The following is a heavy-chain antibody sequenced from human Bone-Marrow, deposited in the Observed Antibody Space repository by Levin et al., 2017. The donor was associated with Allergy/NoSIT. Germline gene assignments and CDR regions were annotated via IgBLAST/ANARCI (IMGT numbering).Heavy chain of an antibody. CDR1: GFTFSSYA. V-gene: IGHV3-23*01. D-gene: IGHD3-10*01. CDR3: AKSKYYYGSGGGFDY. Sequence: GGSLRLSCAASGFTFSSYAMSWVRQAPGKGLEWVSAISGSGGSTYYADSVKGRFTISRDNSKNTLYLQMNSLRAEDTAVYYCAKSKYYYGSGGGFDYWGQGTLVTVSS. J-gene: IGHJ4*02. CDR2: ISGSGGST.